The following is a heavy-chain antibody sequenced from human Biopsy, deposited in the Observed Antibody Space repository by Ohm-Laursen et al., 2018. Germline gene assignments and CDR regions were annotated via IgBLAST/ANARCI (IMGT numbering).Heavy chain of an antibody. CDR2: IAYDGSNK. CDR1: GFGMYA. V-gene: IGHV3-30*18. J-gene: IGHJ3*02. Sequence: SLRLSCTASGFGMYAMHWVRQPPGKGLEWLAVIAYDGSNKYCAESVKGRLTISRDRSRDTVHLQMNSLRYEDTALYYCAKDGGQWLGGAFDIWGHGTMVSVSS. D-gene: IGHD6-19*01. CDR3: AKDGGQWLGGAFDI.